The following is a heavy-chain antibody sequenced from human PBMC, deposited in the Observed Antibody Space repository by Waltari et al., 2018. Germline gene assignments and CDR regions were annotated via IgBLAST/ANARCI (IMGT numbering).Heavy chain of an antibody. CDR2: ISWNSGSI. CDR3: AKDYSSSSHYFDY. Sequence: EVQLVESGGGLVQPGRSLRLSCAASGFTFDAYAMHGVRQAPGKGLEWVSGISWNSGSIGYADSVKGRFTISRDNAKNSLYLQMNSLRAEDTALYYCAKDYSSSSHYFDYWGQGTLVTVSS. V-gene: IGHV3-9*01. CDR1: GFTFDAYA. J-gene: IGHJ4*02. D-gene: IGHD6-6*01.